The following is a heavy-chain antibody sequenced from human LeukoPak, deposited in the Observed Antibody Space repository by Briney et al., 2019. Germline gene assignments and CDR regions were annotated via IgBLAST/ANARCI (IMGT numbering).Heavy chain of an antibody. V-gene: IGHV4-59*11. CDR3: ARGMYYYDTSGYYFLSYYYYMDV. D-gene: IGHD3-22*01. Sequence: SETLSLTCTVSGGSISSHYWSWIRQPPGKGLEWIGYIHYSGSTNYNPSLKSRVTISVDRSKNQFSLKLSSVTAADTAVYYCARGMYYYDTSGYYFLSYYYYMDVWGKGTTVTVSS. CDR1: GGSISSHY. CDR2: IHYSGST. J-gene: IGHJ6*03.